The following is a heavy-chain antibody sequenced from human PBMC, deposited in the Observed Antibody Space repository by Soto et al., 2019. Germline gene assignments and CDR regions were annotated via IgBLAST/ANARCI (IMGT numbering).Heavy chain of an antibody. D-gene: IGHD3-10*01. CDR3: ARGGAMVRGVKRYYGMDV. CDR2: INHSGST. J-gene: IGHJ6*02. Sequence: SETLSLTCAVYGGSFSGYYWSWIRQPPGKGLEWIGEINHSGSTNYNPSLKSRVTISVDTSKNQFSLKLSSVTAADTAVYYCARGGAMVRGVKRYYGMDVWGQGTTVTVSS. CDR1: GGSFSGYY. V-gene: IGHV4-34*01.